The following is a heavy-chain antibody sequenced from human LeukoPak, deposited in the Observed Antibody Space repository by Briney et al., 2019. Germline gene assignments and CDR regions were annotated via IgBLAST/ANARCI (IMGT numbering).Heavy chain of an antibody. CDR3: ARTPMVSPNRRGAFDI. CDR2: IIPILGIA. Sequence: ASVKVSCKAFGGTFSSYTISWVRQAPGQGLEWMGRIIPILGIANYAQKFQGRVTITADKSTSTAYMELSSLRSEDTAVYYCARTPMVSPNRRGAFDIWGQGTMVTVSS. CDR1: GGTFSSYT. V-gene: IGHV1-69*02. J-gene: IGHJ3*02. D-gene: IGHD5-18*01.